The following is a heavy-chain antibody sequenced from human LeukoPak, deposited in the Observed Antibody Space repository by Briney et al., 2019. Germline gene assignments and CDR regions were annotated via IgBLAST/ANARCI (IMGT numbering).Heavy chain of an antibody. V-gene: IGHV3-21*01. D-gene: IGHD3-3*02. CDR1: GFTFSNFA. CDR2: IVGSSST. CDR3: ARDSQHLNFDH. J-gene: IGHJ4*02. Sequence: PGGSLRLSCAASGFTFSNFAMTWVRQAPGKGLEWVSSIVGSSSTYYADSLKGRFTISRDNAKNSLYLQMDSLRAEDTAVYYCARDSQHLNFDHWGQGTLVTVSS.